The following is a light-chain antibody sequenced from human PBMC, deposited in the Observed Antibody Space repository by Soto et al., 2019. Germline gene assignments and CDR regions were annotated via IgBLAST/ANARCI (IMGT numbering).Light chain of an antibody. J-gene: IGKJ1*01. CDR1: QSISSY. CDR2: AAS. CDR3: QQSYSRVT. Sequence: DIQMTQSPSSLSASVGDVVTITFRASQSISSYVSCYQHKPGKAPKLLIYAASRLQSGVPSRFSGSRSGTDFTLTISSLQPEDFATYYCQQSYSRVTFGQGTKVDIK. V-gene: IGKV1-39*01.